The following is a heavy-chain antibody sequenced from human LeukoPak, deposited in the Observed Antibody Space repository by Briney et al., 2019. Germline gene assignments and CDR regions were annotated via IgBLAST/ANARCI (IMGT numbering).Heavy chain of an antibody. CDR2: ISGSGGTT. CDR3: VAGSGWRFDY. V-gene: IGHV3-11*04. J-gene: IGHJ4*02. CDR1: GFTFSDYY. D-gene: IGHD6-19*01. Sequence: GGSLRLSCAASGFTFSDYYMSWIRQAPGKGLEWVSYISGSGGTTSYADSVEGRFTISRDNAKNSLYVQMNSLRVEDTAVYYCVAGSGWRFDYWGQGTLVTVSS.